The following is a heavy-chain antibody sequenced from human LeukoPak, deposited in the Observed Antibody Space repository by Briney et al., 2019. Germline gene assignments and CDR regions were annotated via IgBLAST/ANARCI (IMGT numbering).Heavy chain of an antibody. Sequence: ASVKVSCKASGYTFTGYYMHWVRQAPGQGLEWMGRINPNSGGTNYAQKFQGRVTMTRDTSISTAYMELSRLRSDDTAVYYCARDLSGSGSYYGYRGQGTLVTVSS. CDR1: GYTFTGYY. J-gene: IGHJ4*02. CDR2: INPNSGGT. D-gene: IGHD3-10*01. CDR3: ARDLSGSGSYYGY. V-gene: IGHV1-2*06.